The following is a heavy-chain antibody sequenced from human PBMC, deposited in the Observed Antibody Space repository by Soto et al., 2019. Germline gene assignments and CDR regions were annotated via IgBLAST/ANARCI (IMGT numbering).Heavy chain of an antibody. D-gene: IGHD6-19*01. CDR2: INCSGTST. Sequence: EVQLLESGGGLVQPGGSLRLSCTASGFTFRTSAMSWVRQAPGKGLEWVSAINCSGTSTYYADSVKGRFTISRDNSKNTLYLQMNSLRAEDTAVYYCATDPVWMAVAGSTFDNWGQGTLVTVSS. J-gene: IGHJ4*02. CDR1: GFTFRTSA. CDR3: ATDPVWMAVAGSTFDN. V-gene: IGHV3-23*01.